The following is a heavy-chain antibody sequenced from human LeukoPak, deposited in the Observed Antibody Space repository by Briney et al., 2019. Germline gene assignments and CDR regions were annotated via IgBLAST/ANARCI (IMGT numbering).Heavy chain of an antibody. CDR2: IKREGSEK. Sequence: GGSLRLSYAASGFMFSNYWMTWVRQAPGKGLEWVANIKREGSEKHYVESVKGRLTISRDNAKNLLYLQMNSLRAEDTAVYYCARLPADDSVFDHWGQGTLVTVSS. D-gene: IGHD2-15*01. V-gene: IGHV3-7*01. J-gene: IGHJ4*02. CDR1: GFMFSNYW. CDR3: ARLPADDSVFDH.